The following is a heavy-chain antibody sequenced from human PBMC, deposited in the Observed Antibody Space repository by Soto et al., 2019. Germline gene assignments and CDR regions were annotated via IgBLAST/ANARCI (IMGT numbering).Heavy chain of an antibody. V-gene: IGHV3-33*01. CDR3: ARDRSSSWYFDY. CDR1: GFTFSSYG. CDR2: IWYDGSNK. D-gene: IGHD6-13*01. Sequence: GGSLRLSCAASGFTFSSYGMHWVRQAPGKGLEWVAVIWYDGSNKYYADSVKGRFTISRDNSKNTLYLQMNSLRAEDTAVYYCARDRSSSWYFDYWGQGTLVTVSS. J-gene: IGHJ4*02.